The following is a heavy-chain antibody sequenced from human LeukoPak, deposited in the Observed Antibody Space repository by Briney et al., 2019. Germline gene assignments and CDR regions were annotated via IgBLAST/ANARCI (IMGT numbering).Heavy chain of an antibody. CDR1: GGTFSSYA. J-gene: IGHJ6*02. Sequence: SVKVSCTASGGTFSSYAISWVRQAPGQGLEWMGGIIPIFGTANYAQKFQGRVTITADESTSTAYMELSSLRSEDTAVYYCARDNGIVGATYYYYYGMDVWGQGTTVTVSS. D-gene: IGHD1-26*01. V-gene: IGHV1-69*13. CDR2: IIPIFGTA. CDR3: ARDNGIVGATYYYYYGMDV.